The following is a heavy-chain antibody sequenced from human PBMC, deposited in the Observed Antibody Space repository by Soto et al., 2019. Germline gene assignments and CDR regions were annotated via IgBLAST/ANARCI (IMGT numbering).Heavy chain of an antibody. CDR3: AKDSSIAVAGTLDY. J-gene: IGHJ4*02. CDR1: GFTFSSYG. CDR2: ISYDGGNK. Sequence: QVQLVESGGGVVQPGRSLRLSCAASGFTFSSYGMHWVRQAPGKGLEWVAVISYDGGNKYYADSVKGRFTISRDNSKNTLYLQMNSLRAEDTAVYYCAKDSSIAVAGTLDYWGQGTLVTVSS. V-gene: IGHV3-30*18. D-gene: IGHD6-19*01.